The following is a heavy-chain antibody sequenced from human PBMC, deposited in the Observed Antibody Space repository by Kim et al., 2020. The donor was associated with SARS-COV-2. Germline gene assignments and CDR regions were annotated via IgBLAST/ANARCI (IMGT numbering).Heavy chain of an antibody. J-gene: IGHJ3*02. CDR1: GYTFNDYY. Sequence: ASVKVSCKASGYTFNDYYIHWVRQAPGQGLEWMGWINPNHGGTNYARKLQGRVFMSRDTSINTAYMELSSLRSDDTAVYFCARDSSKLAFDIWGQGTMVTVSS. CDR2: INPNHGGT. CDR3: ARDSSKLAFDI. V-gene: IGHV1-2*02.